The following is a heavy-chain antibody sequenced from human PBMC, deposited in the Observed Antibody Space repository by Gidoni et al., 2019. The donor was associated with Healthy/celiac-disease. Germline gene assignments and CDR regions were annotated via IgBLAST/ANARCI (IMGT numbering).Heavy chain of an antibody. V-gene: IGHV3-15*01. Sequence: EVQLVESGGGLVKPGGSLRLSCAASGFTFSNDWMSWVRQAPGKGLEWVGRIKSKTDGGTTDYAEPVKGRFTISRDDSKNTLYLQMNSLKTEDTAVYYCTTCIAAAGNLYYYYYYMDVWGKGTTVTVSS. D-gene: IGHD6-13*01. CDR1: GFTFSNDW. J-gene: IGHJ6*03. CDR2: IKSKTDGGTT. CDR3: TTCIAAAGNLYYYYYYMDV.